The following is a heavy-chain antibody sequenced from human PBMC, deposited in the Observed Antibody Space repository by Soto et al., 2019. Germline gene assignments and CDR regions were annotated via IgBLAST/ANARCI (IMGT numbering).Heavy chain of an antibody. CDR2: IYYSVST. CDR3: ARLYGSSLFDY. CDR1: GGSSSNSSYY. D-gene: IGHD6-6*01. V-gene: IGHV4-39*01. J-gene: IGHJ4*02. Sequence: SQTLSLTCTVSGGSSSNSSYYWGVIRQPPGKGLEWIGTIYYSVSTYYNPSLQSRVTISVDTSKNQFSLKLSSVTAADTAVYYCARLYGSSLFDYWGQGTLVNVSS.